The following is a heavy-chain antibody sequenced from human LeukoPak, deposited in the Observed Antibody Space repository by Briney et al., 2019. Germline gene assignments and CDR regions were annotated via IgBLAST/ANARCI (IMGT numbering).Heavy chain of an antibody. J-gene: IGHJ4*02. D-gene: IGHD1-14*01. V-gene: IGHV3-7*01. CDR2: MKDDGKKI. Sequence: PGGSLTLSCAASGFSFSGFWMSWIRHAPGKGLEWVANMKDDGKKIYQVDSLKGRFTISRDNAKNSLFLQMNSLRVEDTAIYYCARGQNWNHDFWGQGTLVTVSS. CDR3: ARGQNWNHDF. CDR1: GFSFSGFW.